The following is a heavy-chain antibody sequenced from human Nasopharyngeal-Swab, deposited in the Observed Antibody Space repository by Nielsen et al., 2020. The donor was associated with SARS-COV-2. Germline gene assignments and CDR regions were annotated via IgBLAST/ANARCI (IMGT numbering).Heavy chain of an antibody. J-gene: IGHJ4*02. Sequence: WIRRPPGKGLEWIGEIYYSGSTTYNPSLKSRVTMSMDRSKNQFSLNLNSVTAADTAVYYCATKDYSGPYWPDIDFWGQGTLVTVSS. V-gene: IGHV4-28*01. CDR3: ATKDYSGPYWPDIDF. CDR2: IYYSGST. D-gene: IGHD2-8*02.